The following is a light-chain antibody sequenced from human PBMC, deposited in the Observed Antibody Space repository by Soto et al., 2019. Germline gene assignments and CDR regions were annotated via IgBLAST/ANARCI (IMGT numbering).Light chain of an antibody. V-gene: IGKV1-33*01. J-gene: IGKJ3*01. CDR3: QQYEKLPFT. CDR2: DAS. CDR1: QNINKY. Sequence: DIQMTQSPSSLSASVGDRVTITCQASQNINKYLHWYHQKPGRAPKRLIYDASNLDIGVPSRFSGRGSGTEFSITITSLQPEDFGTYFCQQYEKLPFTFGPGTTVDVK.